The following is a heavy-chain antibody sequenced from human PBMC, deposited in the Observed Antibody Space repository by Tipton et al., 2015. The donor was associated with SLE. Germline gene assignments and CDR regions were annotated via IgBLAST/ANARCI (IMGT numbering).Heavy chain of an antibody. V-gene: IGHV4-59*08. CDR3: ARLIHDYGFWSGSQYWFDP. CDR2: IYYSEIYNSRTS. Sequence: TLSLTCSVSGGSISSNYWSWIRQPPGKGLEWIGCIYYSEIYNSRTSNYNPSLKTRVTLSLDTSNNQFSLTVNSVTAADTAVYYCARLIHDYGFWSGSQYWFDPWGQGTLVIVSS. J-gene: IGHJ5*02. CDR1: GGSISSNY. D-gene: IGHD3-3*01.